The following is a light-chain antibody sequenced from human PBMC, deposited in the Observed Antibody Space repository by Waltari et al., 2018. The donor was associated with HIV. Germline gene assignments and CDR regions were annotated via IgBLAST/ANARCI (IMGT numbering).Light chain of an antibody. V-gene: IGLV2-14*03. CDR1: SSDVGGYNY. CDR2: DVS. J-gene: IGLJ3*02. Sequence: QSALTQPASVSGSPGQSITISCTGTSSDVGGYNYVSWYQQHPGKAPKLMIYDVSNRPSGVSNRCSGSKSGNTASLTISGLQAEDEAYYYCSSYTSSSTKVFGGGTKLTVL. CDR3: SSYTSSSTKV.